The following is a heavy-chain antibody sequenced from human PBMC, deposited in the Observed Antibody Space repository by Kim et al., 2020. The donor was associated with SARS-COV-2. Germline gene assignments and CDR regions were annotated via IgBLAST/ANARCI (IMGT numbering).Heavy chain of an antibody. J-gene: IGHJ5*02. V-gene: IGHV4-39*01. CDR1: GGSIDSDTSY. Sequence: SETLSLTCTVSGGSIDSDTSYWGWIRQQPGKGLEWIGTIYFSGTTYYNPSLKSRVTLSVDTSKSQFSLNLNSVTAADTAVYYCAKSRSTSGHPNWFDPWGQGTLVTVFS. CDR2: IYFSGTT. D-gene: IGHD6-19*01. CDR3: AKSRSTSGHPNWFDP.